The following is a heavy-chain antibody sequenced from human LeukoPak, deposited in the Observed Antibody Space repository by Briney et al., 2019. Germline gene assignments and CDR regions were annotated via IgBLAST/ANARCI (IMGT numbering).Heavy chain of an antibody. D-gene: IGHD3-10*01. CDR2: INPNSGGT. CDR3: ARVNGPADY. Sequence: ASVKVSCKGSGYTLTRYYIHRVGQAPGQRLEWMGWINPNSGGTNYAQKFQGRVTMTRDTSISTAYMELSRLRSDDTAVYYCARVNGPADYWGQGTLVTVSS. J-gene: IGHJ4*02. V-gene: IGHV1-2*02. CDR1: GYTLTRYY.